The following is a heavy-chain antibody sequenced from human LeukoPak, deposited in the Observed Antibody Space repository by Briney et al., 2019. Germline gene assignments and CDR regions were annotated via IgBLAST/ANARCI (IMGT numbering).Heavy chain of an antibody. D-gene: IGHD6-19*01. CDR2: IYYSGST. V-gene: IGHV4-59*01. J-gene: IGHJ3*02. CDR3: ARDRSGSGWYISDAFDI. CDR1: GGSISSYY. Sequence: PSETLSLTCTVSGGSISSYYWSWIRQPPGKGLEWIGYIYYSGSTNYNPSLKSRVTISVDTSKNQFSLKLSSVTAADTAVYYCARDRSGSGWYISDAFDIWGQGTMVTVSS.